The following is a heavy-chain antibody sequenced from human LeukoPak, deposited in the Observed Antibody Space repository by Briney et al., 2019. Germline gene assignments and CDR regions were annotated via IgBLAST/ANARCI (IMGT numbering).Heavy chain of an antibody. CDR2: VYHSGST. J-gene: IGHJ5*02. CDR3: ARDTRLSGYTNWFDP. Sequence: PSEALSLTCTVSGGSISSGGYYWSWIRQPPGKGLEWIGYVYHSGSTYYNPSLKSRVTISVDRSKNQFSLKLSSVTAAGTAVYYCARDTRLSGYTNWFDPWGQGTLVTVSS. V-gene: IGHV4-30-2*01. D-gene: IGHD3-9*01. CDR1: GGSISSGGYY.